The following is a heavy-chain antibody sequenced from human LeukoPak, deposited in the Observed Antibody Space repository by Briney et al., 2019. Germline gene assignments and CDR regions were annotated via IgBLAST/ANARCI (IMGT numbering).Heavy chain of an antibody. CDR1: GYTFTGYY. D-gene: IGHD3-10*01. CDR3: ATSTYYYSNDAFDI. Sequence: ASVKVSCKASGYTFTGYYMHWVRQAPGQGLEWMGWMNPTSGNTGYAQKFQGRVTMTRNTSISTAYMELSSLRSEDTAVYYCATSTYYYSNDAFDIWGQGTMVTVSS. CDR2: MNPTSGNT. J-gene: IGHJ3*02. V-gene: IGHV1-8*02.